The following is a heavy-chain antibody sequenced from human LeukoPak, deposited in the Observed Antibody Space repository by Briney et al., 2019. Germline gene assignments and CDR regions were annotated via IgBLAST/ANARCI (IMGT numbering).Heavy chain of an antibody. Sequence: SVKVSCKASGGTSSSYAISWVRQAPGQGLEWMGGIIPIFGTANYAQKFQGRVTITADESTSTAYMELSSLRSEDTAVYYCARGSRGYYYDSSGPSKGSFDYWGQGTLVTVSS. CDR2: IIPIFGTA. CDR1: GGTSSSYA. V-gene: IGHV1-69*13. CDR3: ARGSRGYYYDSSGPSKGSFDY. J-gene: IGHJ4*02. D-gene: IGHD3-22*01.